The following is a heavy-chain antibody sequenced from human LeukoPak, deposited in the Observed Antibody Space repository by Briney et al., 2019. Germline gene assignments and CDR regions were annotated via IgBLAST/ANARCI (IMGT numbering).Heavy chain of an antibody. CDR1: GFIFNNYA. CDR3: ARECGYSYGYCY. J-gene: IGHJ4*02. Sequence: PGGSLRLSCAGSGFIFNNYAMHWVRQPPGKGLEWVSGISWNSGSIDYADSVKGRFTISRDNAKNSLYLQMNSLRAEDTAVYYCARECGYSYGYCYWGQGTLVTVSS. D-gene: IGHD5-18*01. V-gene: IGHV3-9*01. CDR2: ISWNSGSI.